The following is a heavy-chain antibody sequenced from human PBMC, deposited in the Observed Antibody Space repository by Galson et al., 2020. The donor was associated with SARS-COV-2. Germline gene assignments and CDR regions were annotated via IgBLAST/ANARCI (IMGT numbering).Heavy chain of an antibody. V-gene: IGHV4-61*02. CDR3: ARGGSVSRYYDSSGYWQYYYYGMDV. CDR1: GGSISSGSYY. CDR2: IYTSGST. Sequence: SETLSLTCTVSGGSISSGSYYWSWIRQPAGKGLEWLGRIYTSGSTNYNHSLKSRVTISVDTSKNQFSLTLSSVTAADTAVYYCARGGSVSRYYDSSGYWQYYYYGMDVWGQGTTVTVSS. J-gene: IGHJ6*02. D-gene: IGHD3-22*01.